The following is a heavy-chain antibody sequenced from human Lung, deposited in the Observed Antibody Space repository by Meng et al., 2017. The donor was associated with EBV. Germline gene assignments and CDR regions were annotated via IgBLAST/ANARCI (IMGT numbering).Heavy chain of an antibody. Sequence: QGQLVQSGAEVKKPGSSVKVACQTSGGSFSTYTFSWVRQAPGQGLEWMGGLIPVLNKAKSAPRFQDRVTFTADETTTTAYMELSSLTFEDTAVYFCARGRGNQPLFDFWGQGTLVTVPS. CDR3: ARGRGNQPLFDF. J-gene: IGHJ4*02. D-gene: IGHD2/OR15-2a*01. CDR2: LIPVLNKA. CDR1: GGSFSTYT. V-gene: IGHV1-69*10.